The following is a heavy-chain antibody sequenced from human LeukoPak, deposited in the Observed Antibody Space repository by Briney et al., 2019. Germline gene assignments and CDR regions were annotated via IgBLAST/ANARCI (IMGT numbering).Heavy chain of an antibody. CDR2: IYYSGGT. J-gene: IGHJ3*02. V-gene: IGHV4-59*08. CDR3: ARHSTVADVFDI. Sequence: SETLSLTCTVSGGSISSYYWSWIRQPPGKGLEWIGYIYYSGGTSYNPSLKSRVTISIDTSKNQFSLKLSSVTAADTAVYFCARHSTVADVFDIWGQGTRVTVSS. D-gene: IGHD4-23*01. CDR1: GGSISSYY.